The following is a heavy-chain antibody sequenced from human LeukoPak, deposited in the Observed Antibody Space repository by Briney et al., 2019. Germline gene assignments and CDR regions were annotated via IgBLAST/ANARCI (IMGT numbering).Heavy chain of an antibody. CDR3: ARGPDYDILADYFDY. CDR1: GFTFSNAW. V-gene: IGHV3-15*01. J-gene: IGHJ4*02. CDR2: IKSKTDGGTT. D-gene: IGHD3-9*01. Sequence: GGSLRLSCAASGFTFSNAWMSWVRQAPGKGLEWVGRIKSKTDGGTTDYAAPVKGRFTISRDDSKNTLYLQMNSLKTEDTAVYYCARGPDYDILADYFDYWGQGTLVTVSS.